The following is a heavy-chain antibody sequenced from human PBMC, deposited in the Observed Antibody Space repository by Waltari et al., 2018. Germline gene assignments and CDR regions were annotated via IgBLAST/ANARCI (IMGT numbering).Heavy chain of an antibody. V-gene: IGHV1-69*02. J-gene: IGHJ5*02. Sequence: QVXLXXSVAXVQXPGSSVKVSCKAXGGTFSRYTISWVRQAPGQGIEWMGXIIPIXGIANXAQKFQGRVTXTADKSTSTAYMELSSMXSEDTAVYXYARVXSGYDITNWFDXWGQGTLVTVSS. D-gene: IGHD3-9*01. CDR2: IIPIXGIA. CDR1: GGTFSRYT. CDR3: ARVXSGYDITNWFDX.